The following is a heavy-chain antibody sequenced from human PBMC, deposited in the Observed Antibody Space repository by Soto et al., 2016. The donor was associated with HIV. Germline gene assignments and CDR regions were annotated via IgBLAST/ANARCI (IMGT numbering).Heavy chain of an antibody. J-gene: IGHJ3*02. CDR2: IYYSGST. V-gene: IGHV4-39*01. CDR1: GGSISSSSYY. CDR3: ARLRVIRLCLLII. Sequence: QLQLQESGPGLVKPSETLSLTCTVSGGSISSSSYYWGWIRQPPGKGLEWIGNIYYSGSTYYNPSLKSRVTISVDTSKNQFSLKLSSVTAADTAVYYCARLRVIRLCLLIIWGQGTMVTVSS. D-gene: IGHD3-16*02.